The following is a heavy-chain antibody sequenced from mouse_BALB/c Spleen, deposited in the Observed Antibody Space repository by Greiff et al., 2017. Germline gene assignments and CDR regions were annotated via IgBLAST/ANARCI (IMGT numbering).Heavy chain of an antibody. CDR1: GFTFSDYY. V-gene: IGHV5-4*02. CDR3: AREGRSYYFDY. CDR2: ISDGGSYT. Sequence: EVKLMESGGGLVKPGGSLKLSCAASGFTFSDYYMYWVRQTPEKRLEWVATISDGGSYTYYPDSVKGRFTISRDNAKNNLYLQMSSLKSEDTAMYYCAREGRSYYFDYWGQGTTLTVSS. J-gene: IGHJ2*01.